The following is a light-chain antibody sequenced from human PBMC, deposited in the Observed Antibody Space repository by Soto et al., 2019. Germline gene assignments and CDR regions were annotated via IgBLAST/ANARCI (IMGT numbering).Light chain of an antibody. CDR1: QSVGSY. J-gene: IGKJ4*01. V-gene: IGKV3-11*01. CDR2: DAS. Sequence: EVVLTQSPATLSLSPGERATLSCRASQSVGSYLAWYQQKPGQAPRLLIYDASNRATGIPARFSGSGSGTDFTLTISSLEPEDFAVYYCQQRFIWPPLTFGGGTKVEIK. CDR3: QQRFIWPPLT.